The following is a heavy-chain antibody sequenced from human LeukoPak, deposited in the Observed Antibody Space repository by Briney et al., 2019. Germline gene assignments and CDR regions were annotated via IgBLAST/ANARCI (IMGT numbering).Heavy chain of an antibody. CDR2: TNHSGST. CDR3: ARGGSVVVPAAKSSGLGGTWFDP. CDR1: GGSISGYY. D-gene: IGHD2-2*01. V-gene: IGHV4-34*01. Sequence: ETLSLTCAAYGGSISGYYWSWIRQPPGKGLEWIGETNHSGSTNYTPSLKSRVTISVDTSKNPFYLKLSSVTVADTAVYYCARGGSVVVPAAKSSGLGGTWFDPWGQGTLVTVSS. J-gene: IGHJ5*02.